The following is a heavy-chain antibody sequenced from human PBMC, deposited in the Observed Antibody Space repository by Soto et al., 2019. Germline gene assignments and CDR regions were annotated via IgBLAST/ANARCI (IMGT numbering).Heavy chain of an antibody. Sequence: EVQLLESGGGLVQPGGSLRLSYAASGFTFSSYAMSWVRQAPGKGLEWVSAISGSGGSTYYADSVKGRFTISRDNAKITMYLQMNSLRAEDTAVYYCAKIPHSSSWYLDAFDIWGQGTMVTVSS. CDR2: ISGSGGST. CDR1: GFTFSSYA. V-gene: IGHV3-23*01. CDR3: AKIPHSSSWYLDAFDI. J-gene: IGHJ3*02. D-gene: IGHD6-13*01.